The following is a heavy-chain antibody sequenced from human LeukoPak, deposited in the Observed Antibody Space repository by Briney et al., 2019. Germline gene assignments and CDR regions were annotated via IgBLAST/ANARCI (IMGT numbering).Heavy chain of an antibody. J-gene: IGHJ4*02. CDR2: ISYDGSNK. V-gene: IGHV3-30*04. CDR3: ARDLGKD. CDR1: GFTFSSYA. Sequence: HSGGSLRLSCAASGFTFSSYAMHWVRQAPGKGLEWVAVISYDGSNKYYADSVKGRFTISRDNSKNTLYLQMSSLRAEDTAVYYCARDLGKDWGQGTLVTVSS.